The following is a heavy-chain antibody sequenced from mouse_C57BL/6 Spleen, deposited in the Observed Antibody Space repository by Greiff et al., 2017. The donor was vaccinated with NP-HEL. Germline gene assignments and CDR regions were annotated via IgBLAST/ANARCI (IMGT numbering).Heavy chain of an antibody. D-gene: IGHD2-1*01. CDR3: AREDGNDAMDY. CDR1: GFTFSDYY. Sequence: EVKVVESEGGLVQPGSSMKLSCTASGFTFSDYYMAWVRQVPEKGLEWVANINYDGSSTYYLDSLKSRFIISRDNAKNILYLQMSSLKSEDTATYYCAREDGNDAMDYWGQGTSVTVSS. CDR2: INYDGSST. V-gene: IGHV5-16*01. J-gene: IGHJ4*01.